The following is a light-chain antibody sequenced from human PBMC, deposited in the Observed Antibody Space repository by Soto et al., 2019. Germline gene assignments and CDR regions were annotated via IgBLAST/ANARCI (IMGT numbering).Light chain of an antibody. CDR1: QSVSSN. Sequence: EIVMTQSPATLSVSPGGRATLTCRASQSVSSNLAWYQQKPGQAARLLIDGASTRATGSRARFSGSGSGTEFTLTISSRQSEYFGGCYCQQENNWRYNFGQGTKVDIK. CDR3: QQENNWRYN. J-gene: IGKJ2*01. CDR2: GAS. V-gene: IGKV3-15*01.